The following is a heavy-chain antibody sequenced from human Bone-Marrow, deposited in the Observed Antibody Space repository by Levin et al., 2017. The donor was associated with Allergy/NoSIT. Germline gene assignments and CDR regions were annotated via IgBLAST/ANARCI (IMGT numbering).Heavy chain of an antibody. D-gene: IGHD6-25*01. J-gene: IGHJ1*01. V-gene: IGHV4-39*01. CDR3: ARLTAGTGAEYFQY. CDR2: IFYSGST. CDR1: GDSISSRSYY. Sequence: PSETLSLTCTVSGDSISSRSYYWGWIRQPPGKGLEWIGNIFYSGSTYYNPSLKSRVIIAIDTSKNQFSLKLSSVIATDTAVYYCARLTAGTGAEYFQYWGQGTPVTVSS.